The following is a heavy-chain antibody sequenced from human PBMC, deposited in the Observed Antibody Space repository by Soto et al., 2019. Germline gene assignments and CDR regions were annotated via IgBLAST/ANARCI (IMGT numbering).Heavy chain of an antibody. Sequence: SETLSLTCNVSGGSIDRSNYYWDWLRQPPGKGLEWIGTTYYNGNAYYNPSLKSRVSMSVDTSKNQFSLKLVSVTAADTAVYYCARHFVAVVIKGWGYWGQGSLVTVS. CDR2: TYYNGNA. CDR1: GGSIDRSNYY. CDR3: ARHFVAVVIKGWGY. J-gene: IGHJ4*02. D-gene: IGHD3-10*01. V-gene: IGHV4-39*01.